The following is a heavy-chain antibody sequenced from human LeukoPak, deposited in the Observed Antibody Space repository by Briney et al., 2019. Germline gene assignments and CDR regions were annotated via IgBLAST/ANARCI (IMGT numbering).Heavy chain of an antibody. CDR2: IHGTDGRT. J-gene: IGHJ3*02. V-gene: IGHV3-23*01. Sequence: GGSLRLSCAASGFTFSNYAMSWVRQAPGKGLEWVSAIHGTDGRTWYPDSVKGRCTISRDNSRNTLYLQLNSLRAEDTAVYYCARDRAFPNDVFDIWGQGTMVSVPS. CDR1: GFTFSNYA. CDR3: ARDRAFPNDVFDI. D-gene: IGHD2/OR15-2a*01.